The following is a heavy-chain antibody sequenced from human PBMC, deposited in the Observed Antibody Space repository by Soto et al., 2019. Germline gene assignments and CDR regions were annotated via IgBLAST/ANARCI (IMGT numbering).Heavy chain of an antibody. CDR2: ISAHNGNT. Sequence: QVNLVRSGAEVKKPGASVKVSCKGSGYIFTTYGITWVRQAPGQGLEWMGWISAHNGNTNYAQKLQGRVTVTRHTSTSTAYMELRNLRSDDTAVYYCARGRYGDYWGQGALVTVSS. J-gene: IGHJ4*02. CDR1: GYIFTTYG. V-gene: IGHV1-18*01. CDR3: ARGRYGDY. D-gene: IGHD1-1*01.